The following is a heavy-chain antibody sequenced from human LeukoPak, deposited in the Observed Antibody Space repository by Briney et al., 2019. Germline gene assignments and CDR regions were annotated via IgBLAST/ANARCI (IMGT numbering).Heavy chain of an antibody. CDR2: INPDGGST. CDR3: ARDTGGFDP. CDR1: GFTFSIYW. D-gene: IGHD1-14*01. V-gene: IGHV3-74*01. Sequence: PGGSLRLSCAASGFTFSIYWMHWVRQAPGKGLVWVSRINPDGGSTTYADSVKGRFTISRDNAKNTLYLQMNSLRAEDTAVYYCARDTGGFDPWGQGTLVTVSS. J-gene: IGHJ5*02.